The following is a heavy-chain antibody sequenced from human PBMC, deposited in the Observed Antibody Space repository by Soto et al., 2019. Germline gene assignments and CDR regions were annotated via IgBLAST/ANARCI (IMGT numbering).Heavy chain of an antibody. CDR3: AKGGSSWTEWFDP. J-gene: IGHJ5*02. V-gene: IGHV1-2*02. CDR1: GYPLTAKY. CDR2: INPSSGGT. D-gene: IGHD6-13*01. Sequence: ASVKVSCKASGYPLTAKYLHWVRQAPGQGLEWMGWINPSSGGTKEAQKFRGRVTMTRDTSISAAYMELSRLTSDDTAVYYCAKGGSSWTEWFDPWGQGTLVTVS.